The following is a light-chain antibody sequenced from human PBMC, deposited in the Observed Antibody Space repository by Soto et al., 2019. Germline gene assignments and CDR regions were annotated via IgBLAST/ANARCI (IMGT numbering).Light chain of an antibody. CDR3: SLYTTDSTYV. J-gene: IGLJ1*01. Sequence: QSALTQPASVSGSPGQSITISCTGTSSDIGSYDYVSWYQQHPGKAPNLIIYEVTDRPSGVSNRFSGSKSGNTASLTISGLQAEDEGEYYCSLYTTDSTYVFGPGTKV. V-gene: IGLV2-14*01. CDR2: EVT. CDR1: SSDIGSYDY.